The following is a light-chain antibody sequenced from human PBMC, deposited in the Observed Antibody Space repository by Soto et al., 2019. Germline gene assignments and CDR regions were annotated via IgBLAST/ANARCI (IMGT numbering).Light chain of an antibody. Sequence: DVHLTQSPSTLTASVGDRVTITCRASQTISRWLAWYQQKPGKAPKLLIYDVSSLESGVPGRFSGSGSGTEFTLTISSLQSDNFATHYCQQYNSYSLLTFGGGTKVDSK. V-gene: IGKV1-5*01. CDR2: DVS. CDR3: QQYNSYSLLT. CDR1: QTISRW. J-gene: IGKJ4*01.